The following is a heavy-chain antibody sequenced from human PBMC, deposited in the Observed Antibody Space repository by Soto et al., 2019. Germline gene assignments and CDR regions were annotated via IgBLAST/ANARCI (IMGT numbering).Heavy chain of an antibody. D-gene: IGHD5-18*01. Sequence: VGSLRLSCLGSGFVFNNYAMNWVRQAPGKGLEWVSYISIGRSSIYYADSVKGRFTVSRDDAKNSLYLEMRSLRDEDTAVYYCARHRGGYGLFDSWGRGTLVAVSS. J-gene: IGHJ4*02. CDR2: ISIGRSSI. CDR1: GFVFNNYA. CDR3: ARHRGGYGLFDS. V-gene: IGHV3-48*02.